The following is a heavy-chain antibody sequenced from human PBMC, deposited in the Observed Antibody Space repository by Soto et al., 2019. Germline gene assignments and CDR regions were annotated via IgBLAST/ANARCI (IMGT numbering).Heavy chain of an antibody. CDR3: ARHKRTGRYLFDY. CDR2: IYYSGST. J-gene: IGHJ4*02. Sequence: QVQLQESGPGLVKPSETLSLTCTVSGGSISSYYWSWIRQPPGKGLEWIGYIYYSGSTNYNPSLKSRLTISVDTSKNQFSMKLSSVTAADTAVYYCARHKRTGRYLFDYWGQGTLVTVSS. CDR1: GGSISSYY. V-gene: IGHV4-59*08. D-gene: IGHD1-26*01.